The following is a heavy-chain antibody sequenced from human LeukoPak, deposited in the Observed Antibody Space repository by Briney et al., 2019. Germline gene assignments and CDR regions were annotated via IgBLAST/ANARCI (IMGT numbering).Heavy chain of an antibody. CDR3: ARAMRAAAGVPFDY. Sequence: ASVKVSCKASGYTFTNYAMHWVRQAPGQRLEWMGWINTGNGNTKYSQEFQGRVTITRDTSANTAYMELSSLRSEDTAVYYCARAMRAAAGVPFDYWGQGTLVTVSS. D-gene: IGHD6-13*01. V-gene: IGHV1-3*03. CDR2: INTGNGNT. J-gene: IGHJ4*02. CDR1: GYTFTNYA.